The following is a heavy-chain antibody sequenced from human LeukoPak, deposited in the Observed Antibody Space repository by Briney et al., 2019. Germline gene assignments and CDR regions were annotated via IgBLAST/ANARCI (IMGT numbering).Heavy chain of an antibody. CDR2: IWYDGSNK. D-gene: IGHD1-1*01. J-gene: IGHJ4*02. V-gene: IGHV3-33*01. Sequence: GGSLRLSCAASGFTFSTYGIHWVRQAPGKGLEWVAIIWYDGSNKYYADSVRGRFTISRDNSKNTLYLQMNSLRAEDTAVYYCARDLEIGSSSYYFDYRGQGTLVTVSS. CDR3: ARDLEIGSSSYYFDY. CDR1: GFTFSTYG.